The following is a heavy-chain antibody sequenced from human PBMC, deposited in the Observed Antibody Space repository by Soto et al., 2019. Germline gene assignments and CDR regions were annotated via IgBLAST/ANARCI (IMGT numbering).Heavy chain of an antibody. CDR2: ISSSSSYI. J-gene: IGHJ4*02. Sequence: EVQLVESGGGLVKPGGSLRLSCAVSVFTFSSYSMNWVRQAPGKGLEWVSSISSSSSYIYYADSVKGRFTISRDNAKNSLYLQMNSLRAEDTAVYYCARYGPITTVTKVDYWGQGTLVTVSS. CDR3: ARYGPITTVTKVDY. CDR1: VFTFSSYS. D-gene: IGHD4-17*01. V-gene: IGHV3-21*01.